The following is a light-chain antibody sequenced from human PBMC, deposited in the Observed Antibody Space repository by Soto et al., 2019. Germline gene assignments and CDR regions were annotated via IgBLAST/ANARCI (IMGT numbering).Light chain of an antibody. Sequence: DIQMTQSPSTLSASVGDRVTITCRASQSISDWLAWYQQKPGKAPKLLIYKASSLESGVPSRFSGSGSETEFTLTISSLQPDDFASYDCQQYKDYSGFTFGPGTKVDFK. V-gene: IGKV1-5*03. CDR2: KAS. CDR1: QSISDW. CDR3: QQYKDYSGFT. J-gene: IGKJ3*01.